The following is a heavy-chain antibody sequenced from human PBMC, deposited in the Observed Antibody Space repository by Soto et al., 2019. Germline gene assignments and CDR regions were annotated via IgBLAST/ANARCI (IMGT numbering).Heavy chain of an antibody. D-gene: IGHD2-8*01. Sequence: SGGSLRLSCAASGFTVSGNSMNWVRQAPGKGLEWVSVIYTGGSTFYADSVKGRFTISRDISKNTLYLQMNNLRAEDTAVYYCARDHCTDGVCPFDYWGQGTLVTVSS. CDR1: GFTVSGNS. V-gene: IGHV3-53*01. J-gene: IGHJ4*02. CDR3: ARDHCTDGVCPFDY. CDR2: IYTGGST.